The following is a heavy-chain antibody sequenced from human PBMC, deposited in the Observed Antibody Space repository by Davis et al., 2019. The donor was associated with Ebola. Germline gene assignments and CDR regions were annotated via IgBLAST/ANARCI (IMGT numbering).Heavy chain of an antibody. V-gene: IGHV1-46*01. CDR3: AREDSGSYYRY. CDR1: GYTFTSYY. CDR2: INPSGGST. J-gene: IGHJ4*02. Sequence: ASVKVSCKASGYTFTSYYIHWVRQAPGQGLEWMGIINPSGGSTNYAQKFQGRVTMTRDTSTSTVYMELSSLRSEDTAVYYCAREDSGSYYRYWGQGTLVTVSS. D-gene: IGHD1-26*01.